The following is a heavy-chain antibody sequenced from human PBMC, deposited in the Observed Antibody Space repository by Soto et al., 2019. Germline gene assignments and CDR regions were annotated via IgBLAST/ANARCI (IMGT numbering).Heavy chain of an antibody. V-gene: IGHV4-30-4*01. CDR3: ARTPLTGNKRDYYFDY. D-gene: IGHD3-9*01. CDR2: IYYSGST. J-gene: IGHJ4*02. CDR1: GGSISSGNYY. Sequence: QVQLQESGPGLVKPSQTLSLTCTVSGGSISSGNYYWSWIRQPPGKGLEWIGHIYYSGSTYYNPSLKSRVTISADTSKNQPSLKLSSVTAADTAVYYCARTPLTGNKRDYYFDYWGQGTLVTVSS.